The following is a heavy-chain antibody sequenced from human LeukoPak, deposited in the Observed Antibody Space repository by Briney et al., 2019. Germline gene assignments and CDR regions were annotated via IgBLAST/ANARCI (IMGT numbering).Heavy chain of an antibody. CDR2: ISGSGGST. CDR3: AKDKDYGDYYYYMDV. V-gene: IGHV3-23*01. Sequence: PGGSLRLSCAASGFTFSTYAMSWVRQAPGKGLEWVSAISGSGGSTYYADSVKGRFTISRDNSKNTLYLQMNSLRAEDTAVYYCAKDKDYGDYYYYMDVWGKGTTVTVSS. J-gene: IGHJ6*03. CDR1: GFTFSTYA. D-gene: IGHD4-17*01.